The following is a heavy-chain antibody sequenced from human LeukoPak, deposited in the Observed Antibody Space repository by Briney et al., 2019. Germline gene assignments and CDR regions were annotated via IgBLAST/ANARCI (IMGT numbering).Heavy chain of an antibody. CDR3: ARGGGGYDFWSGYYGFPYYYYYMDV. V-gene: IGHV4-59*11. Sequence: PSETLSLTCTVSGDSISSHYWTWIRQPPGKGLEWIGYIYYSGSTNYNPSLKSRVTISVDTSKNQFSLKLSSVTAADTAVYYCARGGGGYDFWSGYYGFPYYYYYMDVWGKGTTVTVSS. D-gene: IGHD3-3*01. CDR2: IYYSGST. CDR1: GDSISSHY. J-gene: IGHJ6*03.